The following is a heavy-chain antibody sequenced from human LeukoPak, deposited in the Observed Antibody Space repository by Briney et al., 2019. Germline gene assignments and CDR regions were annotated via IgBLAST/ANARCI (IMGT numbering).Heavy chain of an antibody. CDR2: ISSSSSYI. Sequence: GGSLRLSCAASGFTFSSYSMNWVRQAPGKGLEWVSSISSSSSYIYYADSVKGRFTISRDNAKNSLYLQMNSLRAEDTAVYYCAKSGGWDLFDYWGREPWSPSPQ. D-gene: IGHD1-26*01. J-gene: IGHJ4*02. CDR3: AKSGGWDLFDY. CDR1: GFTFSSYS. V-gene: IGHV3-21*01.